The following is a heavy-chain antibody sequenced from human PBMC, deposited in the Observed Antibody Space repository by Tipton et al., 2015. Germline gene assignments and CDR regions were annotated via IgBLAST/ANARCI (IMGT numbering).Heavy chain of an antibody. CDR1: GFSFNSYA. V-gene: IGHV3-23*01. Sequence: GSLRLSCAASGFSFNSYAMSWVRQAPGKGLEWVSTISASGGNTYYADSVQGPFTISRDNSKNTLYLQMNSLRAEDTAVYYCAREQDDRYSSGWYLYWGQGTPVTVSS. D-gene: IGHD6-19*01. CDR3: AREQDDRYSSGWYLY. CDR2: ISASGGNT. J-gene: IGHJ4*02.